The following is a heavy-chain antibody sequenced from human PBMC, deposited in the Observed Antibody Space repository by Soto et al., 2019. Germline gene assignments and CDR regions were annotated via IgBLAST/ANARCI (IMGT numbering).Heavy chain of an antibody. D-gene: IGHD6-13*01. V-gene: IGHV1-18*01. Sequence: QVQLVQSGDEVKQPGASVKVSCKASGSTITAYGISWVRQAPGQGLEWMAWISSHNGNTYYAPNLQGRVTMTTDTSTSTAYMELRSLRSDDTAVYYCASSSIAAAGPFDYWGQGALVTVSS. J-gene: IGHJ4*02. CDR3: ASSSIAAAGPFDY. CDR2: ISSHNGNT. CDR1: GSTITAYG.